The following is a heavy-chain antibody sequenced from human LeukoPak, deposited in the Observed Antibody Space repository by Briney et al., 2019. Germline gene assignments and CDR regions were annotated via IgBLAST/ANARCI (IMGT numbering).Heavy chain of an antibody. Sequence: PSETLSLTCTVSGGSISSGSYYRSWIRQPAGKGLEWIGRIYTSGSTNYNPSLKSRVTISVDTSKNQFSLKLSSVTAADTAVYYCARDLDLSYYYDSSGPSAAFDIWGQGTMVTVSS. V-gene: IGHV4-61*02. CDR1: GGSISSGSYY. D-gene: IGHD3-22*01. CDR3: ARDLDLSYYYDSSGPSAAFDI. J-gene: IGHJ3*02. CDR2: IYTSGST.